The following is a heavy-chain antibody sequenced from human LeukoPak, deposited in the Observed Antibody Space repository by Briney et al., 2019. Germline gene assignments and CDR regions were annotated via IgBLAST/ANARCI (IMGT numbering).Heavy chain of an antibody. J-gene: IGHJ4*02. Sequence: PSETLSLTCTVSGGSISSGGYYWSWIRQPPGKGLEWIGYIYYSGSTNYNPSLKSRVTISVDTSKNQFSLKLSSVTAADTAVYYCARRWSLFGVAYFDYWGQGTLVTVSS. CDR1: GGSISSGGYY. V-gene: IGHV4-61*08. CDR2: IYYSGST. CDR3: ARRWSLFGVAYFDY. D-gene: IGHD3-3*01.